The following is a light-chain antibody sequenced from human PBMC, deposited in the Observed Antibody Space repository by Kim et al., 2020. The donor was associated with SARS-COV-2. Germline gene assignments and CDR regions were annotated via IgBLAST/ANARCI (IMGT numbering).Light chain of an antibody. CDR2: WAS. CDR3: DQMYSLPRT. J-gene: IGKJ1*01. V-gene: IGKV4-1*01. CDR1: QGVLDSSNIKNY. Sequence: ASINCNPSQGVLDSSNIKNYLSWYQQKPGQPPKLLINWASTRESGVPDRFSGSGSGTDFTLTISSLQSEDVAVYYCDQMYSLPRTFGQGTKVYIK.